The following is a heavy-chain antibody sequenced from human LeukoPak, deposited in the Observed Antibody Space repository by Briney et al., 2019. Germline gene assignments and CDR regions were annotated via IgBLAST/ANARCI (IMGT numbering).Heavy chain of an antibody. CDR3: AREGPQWLARGAFDI. J-gene: IGHJ3*02. V-gene: IGHV4-34*01. CDR2: INHSGST. CDR1: GGSFSGYY. Sequence: SETLSLTCAVYGGSFSGYYWSWIRQPPGKGLEWIGEINHSGSTNYNPSLKSRVTISVDTSKNKFSLKLSSVTAADTAVYYCAREGPQWLARGAFDIWGQGTMVTVSS. D-gene: IGHD6-19*01.